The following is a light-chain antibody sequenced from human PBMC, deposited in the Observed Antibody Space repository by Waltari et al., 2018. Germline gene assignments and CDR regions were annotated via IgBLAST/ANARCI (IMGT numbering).Light chain of an antibody. Sequence: EIVMTQSPATLSGSPGERAALSCRACQSVGSDLTWYQQKPGQAPSLLIYGASTRVNGVPARFSGSGSGTEFTLTISSLQSEDFAVYYCQQYNKWPPYTFGQGTKLEIK. CDR3: QQYNKWPPYT. J-gene: IGKJ2*01. V-gene: IGKV3-15*01. CDR1: QSVGSD. CDR2: GAS.